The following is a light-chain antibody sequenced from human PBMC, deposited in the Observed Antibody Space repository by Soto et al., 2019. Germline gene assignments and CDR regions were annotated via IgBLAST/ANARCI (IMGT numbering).Light chain of an antibody. CDR3: QQRDSWPIT. J-gene: IGKJ5*01. CDR1: QSVSSSY. Sequence: EIVLTRSPGTLALSPGKRATLSCRASQSVSSSYLAWYQQKPGQAPRLLIYDESSRATGIPDRFSGGGSGTDLTLTINSLEPDDFAVYYCQQRDSWPITCGQGTRLEI. V-gene: IGKV3D-20*02. CDR2: DES.